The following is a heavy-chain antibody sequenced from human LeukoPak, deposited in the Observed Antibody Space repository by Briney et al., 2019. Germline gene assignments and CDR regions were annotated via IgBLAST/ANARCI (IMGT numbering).Heavy chain of an antibody. Sequence: GRSLRLSCAASGFTFSSYAMHWVRQAPGKGLEWVAVISYDGSNKYYADSVKGRFTISRDNSKNTLYLQMNSLRAEDTAVYYCARRIVGASLDYWGQGTLVTVSS. D-gene: IGHD1-26*01. CDR1: GFTFSSYA. J-gene: IGHJ4*02. V-gene: IGHV3-30-3*01. CDR2: ISYDGSNK. CDR3: ARRIVGASLDY.